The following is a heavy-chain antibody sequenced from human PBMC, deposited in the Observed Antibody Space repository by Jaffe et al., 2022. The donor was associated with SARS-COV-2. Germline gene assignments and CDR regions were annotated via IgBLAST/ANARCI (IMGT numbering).Heavy chain of an antibody. Sequence: EVQLVESGGGLVQPGGSLRLSCAASGFTFRSYWMAWLRQAPGKGPEWVANIKQQGDERNYLDSVKGRFTVSRDNAKNSLYLQMNSLRVEDTAVYYCATAGAWGGGRYYFDYWGQGALVTVSS. CDR1: GFTFRSYW. J-gene: IGHJ4*02. V-gene: IGHV3-7*01. CDR3: ATAGAWGGGRYYFDY. CDR2: IKQQGDER. D-gene: IGHD3-10*01.